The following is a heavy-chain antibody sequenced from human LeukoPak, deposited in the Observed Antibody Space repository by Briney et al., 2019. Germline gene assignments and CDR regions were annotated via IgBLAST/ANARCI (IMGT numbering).Heavy chain of an antibody. CDR2: ISGSGGGT. Sequence: GGSLRLSCTASGFTFSIYAMNWVRQAPGKGQEWVSAISGSGGGTYYADSVKGRFTISRDNSKNTLYLQMNSLRAEDTAVYYCARGIYGSYGMDVWGQGTTVTVSS. CDR3: ARGIYGSYGMDV. CDR1: GFTFSIYA. V-gene: IGHV3-23*01. J-gene: IGHJ6*02. D-gene: IGHD3-10*01.